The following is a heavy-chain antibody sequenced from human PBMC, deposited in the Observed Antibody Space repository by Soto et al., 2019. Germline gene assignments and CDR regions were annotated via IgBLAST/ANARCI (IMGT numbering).Heavy chain of an antibody. CDR1: GFTFSSYA. CDR3: ARPDYGSGSNPDY. V-gene: IGHV3-30-3*01. J-gene: IGHJ4*02. CDR2: ISYDGSNK. D-gene: IGHD3-10*01. Sequence: QVQLVESGGGVVQPGRSLRLSCAASGFTFSSYAMQWVRQAPGKGLEWVAVISYDGSNKYYADSVKGRFTISRDNSKNTLYLQTNSLRAEDTAVYYCARPDYGSGSNPDYRGQGTLFTVSS.